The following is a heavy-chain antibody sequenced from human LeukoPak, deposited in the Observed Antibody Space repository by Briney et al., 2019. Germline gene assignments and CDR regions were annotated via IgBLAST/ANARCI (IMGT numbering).Heavy chain of an antibody. CDR2: ISWNSGSI. CDR3: TKGAPQASSSWPFDY. V-gene: IGHV3-9*01. Sequence: GRSLRLSCAASGFTFDDYAMHWARHTPGKGLEYVSGISWNSGSIVYVDSVKGRFTISRDNAKNSLYLQMNSLRAEDTAFYYCTKGAPQASSSWPFDYWGQGTLVTVSS. CDR1: GFTFDDYA. D-gene: IGHD6-13*01. J-gene: IGHJ4*02.